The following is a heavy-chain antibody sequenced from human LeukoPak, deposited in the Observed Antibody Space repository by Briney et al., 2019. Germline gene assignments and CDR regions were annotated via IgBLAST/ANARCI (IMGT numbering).Heavy chain of an antibody. D-gene: IGHD6-19*01. CDR1: GFTFSSYW. J-gene: IGHJ4*02. V-gene: IGHV3-74*01. Sequence: GGSLRLSCAASGFTFSSYWMHWVRQAPGKGLVWVSRINSDGSSTSYADSVKGRFTISRDNAKNTLYLQMNSLRAEDTAVYYCERAAYSRGCYYFDNGGQEPWVTVPS. CDR2: INSDGSST. CDR3: ERAAYSRGCYYFDN.